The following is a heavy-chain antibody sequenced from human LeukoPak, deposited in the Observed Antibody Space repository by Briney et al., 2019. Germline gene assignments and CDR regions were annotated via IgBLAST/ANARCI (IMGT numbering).Heavy chain of an antibody. D-gene: IGHD3-10*01. J-gene: IGHJ4*02. V-gene: IGHV4-34*01. CDR1: GGSFSGYY. Sequence: SETLSLTCAVYGGSFSGYYWSWIRQPPGKGLEWIGEINHSGSTNYNPSLKSRVTISVDTSKNQFSLKLSSVTAADTAVYYCAGDGSGEYYFDYWGQGTLVTVSS. CDR3: AGDGSGEYYFDY. CDR2: INHSGST.